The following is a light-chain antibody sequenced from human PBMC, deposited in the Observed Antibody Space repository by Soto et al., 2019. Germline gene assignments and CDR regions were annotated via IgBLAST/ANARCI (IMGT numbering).Light chain of an antibody. J-gene: IGLJ3*02. CDR2: EVT. V-gene: IGLV2-14*01. CDR3: SSYSSKSTPV. Sequence: QSALTQPASVSGSPGQSITISCTGTSGDVGGYNFVSWYQQHPGEGPKLIIYEVTNRPSGVSDRFSGSKSGYTASLPISGLQADDEGDYYCSSYSSKSTPVFGGGTKVTVL. CDR1: SGDVGGYNF.